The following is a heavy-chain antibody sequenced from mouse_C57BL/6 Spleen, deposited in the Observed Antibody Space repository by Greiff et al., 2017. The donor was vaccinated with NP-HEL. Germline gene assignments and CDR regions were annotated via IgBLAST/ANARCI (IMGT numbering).Heavy chain of an antibody. CDR1: GYAFTNYL. J-gene: IGHJ4*01. D-gene: IGHD2-3*01. V-gene: IGHV1-54*01. Sequence: QVQLKQSGAELVRPGTSVKVSCKASGYAFTNYLIEWVKQRPGQGLEWIGVINPGSGGTNYNEKFKGKATLTADKSSSTAYMQLSSLTSEDSAVYFCAVDGYYDAMDYWGQGTSVTVSS. CDR3: AVDGYYDAMDY. CDR2: INPGSGGT.